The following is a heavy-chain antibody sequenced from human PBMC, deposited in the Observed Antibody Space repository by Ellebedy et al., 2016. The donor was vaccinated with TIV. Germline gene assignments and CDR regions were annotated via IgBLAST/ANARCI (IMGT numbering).Heavy chain of an antibody. V-gene: IGHV1-2*02. D-gene: IGHD3-10*01. J-gene: IGHJ6*02. CDR1: GYTFTDYY. CDR3: AKDLIINTVRGVRGYYYHLMDV. CDR2: INPASGDT. Sequence: AASVKVSCKTSGYTFTDYYLHWVRQAPGQGLEWMGGINPASGDTTYAQKFQGRVTMTRDTSISTAYMDLSRLRSDDTAVYYCAKDLIINTVRGVRGYYYHLMDVWGQGTTVSVSS.